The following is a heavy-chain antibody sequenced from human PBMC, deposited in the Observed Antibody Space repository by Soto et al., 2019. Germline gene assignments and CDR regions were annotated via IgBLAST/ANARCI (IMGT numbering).Heavy chain of an antibody. D-gene: IGHD3-22*01. V-gene: IGHV4-31*03. CDR3: ARADYYESSGHYYFDY. CDR1: GGSISSGGYY. Sequence: QEQLQESGPGLVKPSQTLSLTCTVSGGSISSGGYYWSWIRQHPGKGLEWIGYIYYSGSTNYNPSLKSRVTISVDTSKNQFSLKLSSVTAADTAVYYCARADYYESSGHYYFDYWGQGTLVTVSS. J-gene: IGHJ4*02. CDR2: IYYSGST.